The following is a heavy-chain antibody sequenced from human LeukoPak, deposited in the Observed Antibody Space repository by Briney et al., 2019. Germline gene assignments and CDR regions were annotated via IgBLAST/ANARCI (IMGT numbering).Heavy chain of an antibody. D-gene: IGHD4-17*01. Sequence: PSETLSLTCTVSGGSISSYYWSWIRQPPGKGLEWIGYIYYSGSTNYNPSLKSRVTISVDTSKNQFSLKLSSVTAADTAVYYCARLDYGDFPFDYWGQGTQVTVSS. CDR3: ARLDYGDFPFDY. CDR2: IYYSGST. CDR1: GGSISSYY. J-gene: IGHJ4*02. V-gene: IGHV4-59*08.